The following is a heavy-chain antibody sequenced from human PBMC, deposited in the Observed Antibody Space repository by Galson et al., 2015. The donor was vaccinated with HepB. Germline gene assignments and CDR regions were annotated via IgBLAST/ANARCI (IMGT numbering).Heavy chain of an antibody. CDR2: IKQDGSEK. J-gene: IGHJ4*02. D-gene: IGHD3-3*01. V-gene: IGHV3-7*01. CDR3: ARKRAGVLEWSYFDY. CDR1: GFTLSSYW. Sequence: SLRLSCAASGFTLSSYWMSWVRQAPGEGLEWVANIKQDGSEKYYVDSVKGRFTISRDNAKNSLYLQMNSLRAEDTAVYYCARKRAGVLEWSYFDYWGQGTLVTVSS.